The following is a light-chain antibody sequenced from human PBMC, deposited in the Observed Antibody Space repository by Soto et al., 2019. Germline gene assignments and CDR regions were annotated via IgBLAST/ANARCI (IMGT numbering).Light chain of an antibody. CDR3: QQYYSYPLT. J-gene: IGKJ4*01. Sequence: IEMTQSPSSLSASVGDRVTITCRASPGISSYLAWYQQKPGKAPKLLIYAASTLQSGVPSRFSGSGSGTDFTLTISCLRSEDFATYYCQQYYSYPLTFGGGTKVDIK. CDR1: PGISSY. V-gene: IGKV1-8*01. CDR2: AAS.